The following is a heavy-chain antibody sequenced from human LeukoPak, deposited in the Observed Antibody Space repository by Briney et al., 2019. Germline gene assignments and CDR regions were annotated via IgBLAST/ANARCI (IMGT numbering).Heavy chain of an antibody. J-gene: IGHJ4*02. D-gene: IGHD6-6*01. Sequence: ASVKASCKASGYTFTSYDINWVRQATGQGLEWMGWMNPNSANTGYAQKFQGRVTITRNTSISTTYMELSSLRFEDTAVYYCARGRERGSSSSFTDYWGQGTLVTVSS. V-gene: IGHV1-8*03. CDR1: GYTFTSYD. CDR2: MNPNSANT. CDR3: ARGRERGSSSSFTDY.